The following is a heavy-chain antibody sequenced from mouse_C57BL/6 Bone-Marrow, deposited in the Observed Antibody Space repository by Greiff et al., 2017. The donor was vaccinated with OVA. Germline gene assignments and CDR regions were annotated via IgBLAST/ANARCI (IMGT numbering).Heavy chain of an antibody. CDR3: APMKVLDSSGYEFAY. V-gene: IGHV1-66*01. CDR1: GYSFTSYY. Sequence: QVQLQQSGPELVKPGASVKISCKASGYSFTSYYIHWVKQRPGQGLEWIGWIYPGSGNTKYNEKFKGKATLTADTSSSTAYMQLSSLTSEDSAVYYCAPMKVLDSSGYEFAYWGQGTMVTVSA. J-gene: IGHJ3*01. CDR2: IYPGSGNT. D-gene: IGHD3-2*02.